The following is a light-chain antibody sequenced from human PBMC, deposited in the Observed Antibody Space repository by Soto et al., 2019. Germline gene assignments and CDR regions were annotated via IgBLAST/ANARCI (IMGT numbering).Light chain of an antibody. CDR3: QKYNSAPHT. CDR1: QDISNY. Sequence: DIQMTQSPSSLSASVGDRVTITCRTSQDISNYLAWYQQKPGKVPKLLIYAASTLQSGVPYRFSGGGSGTDFELTISSLQPEDVATYYCQKYNSAPHTFGGGTKVEIQ. J-gene: IGKJ4*01. CDR2: AAS. V-gene: IGKV1-27*01.